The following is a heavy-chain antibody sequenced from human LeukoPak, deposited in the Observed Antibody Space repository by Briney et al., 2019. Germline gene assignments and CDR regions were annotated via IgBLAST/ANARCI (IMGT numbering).Heavy chain of an antibody. J-gene: IGHJ6*02. CDR1: GGTFSSYA. CDR2: IIPIFGIA. V-gene: IGHV1-69*04. D-gene: IGHD6-13*01. CDR3: ARGLAAASMDV. Sequence: SVTVSCKASGGTFSSYAISWVRQAPGQGLEWVGRIIPIFGIANYAQKFQGRVTITADKSTSTAYMELSSLRSEDTAVYYCARGLAAASMDVWGQGTTVTVSS.